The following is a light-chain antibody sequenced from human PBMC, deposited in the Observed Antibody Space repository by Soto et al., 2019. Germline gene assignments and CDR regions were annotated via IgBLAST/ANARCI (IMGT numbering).Light chain of an antibody. V-gene: IGKV1-39*01. CDR2: AAS. Sequence: DAQMTQSPSSLSASVGDSVTITCRASQSIGTYLDWYQHKPGKAPKLLIYAASSSQSGVPSRFSGSGSGTDFTLTISSLQPEDFATYYCQESHSTFGQGTKLEIK. J-gene: IGKJ2*01. CDR3: QESHST. CDR1: QSIGTY.